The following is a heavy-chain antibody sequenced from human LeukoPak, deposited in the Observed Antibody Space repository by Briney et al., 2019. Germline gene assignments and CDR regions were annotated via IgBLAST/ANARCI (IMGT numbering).Heavy chain of an antibody. Sequence: GGSLRLSCAASGFTFSGYAMHWVRQAPGEGLEWVAVISYDGSNKYYADSVKGRFTISRDNSKNTLYLQMNSLRAEDTAVYYCARDLGYDYYDSSGYIGLGIDYWGQGTLVTVSS. V-gene: IGHV3-30-3*01. J-gene: IGHJ4*02. CDR1: GFTFSGYA. CDR3: ARDLGYDYYDSSGYIGLGIDY. D-gene: IGHD3-22*01. CDR2: ISYDGSNK.